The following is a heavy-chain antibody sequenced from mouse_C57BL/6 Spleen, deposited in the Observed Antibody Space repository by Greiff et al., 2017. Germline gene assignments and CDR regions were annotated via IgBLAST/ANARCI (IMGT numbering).Heavy chain of an antibody. CDR2: INPNNGGT. CDR1: GYTFTDYN. D-gene: IGHD2-2*01. J-gene: IGHJ1*03. V-gene: IGHV1-22*01. CDR3: ARDDGYDPHWYFDV. Sequence: EVKLQESGPELVKPGASVKMSCKASGYTFTDYNMHWVKQSHGKSLEWIGYINPNNGGTSYNQKFKGKATLTVNKSSSTAYMELRSLTSEDSAVYYCARDDGYDPHWYFDVWGTGTTVTVSS.